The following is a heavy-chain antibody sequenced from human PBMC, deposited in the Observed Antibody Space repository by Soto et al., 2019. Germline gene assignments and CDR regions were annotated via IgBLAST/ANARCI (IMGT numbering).Heavy chain of an antibody. CDR3: ATWRTYSGSYCFAY. J-gene: IGHJ4*02. CDR2: SIPMYVSA. D-gene: IGHD1-26*01. V-gene: IGHV1-69*06. CDR1: GGTFKNST. Sequence: QVQLVQSGDELKRPGSSVNVSCAASGGTFKNSTINWVRQAPGQGLGWIGQSIPMYVSANYAQRFQGRVTISADISTNIAYMELSGLRSEETALYYCATWRTYSGSYCFAYWGQGALVSV.